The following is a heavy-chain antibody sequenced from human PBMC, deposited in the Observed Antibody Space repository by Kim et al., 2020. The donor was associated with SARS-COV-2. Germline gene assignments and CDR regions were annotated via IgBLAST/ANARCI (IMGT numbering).Heavy chain of an antibody. CDR3: ARSPSSWGTRQFDY. J-gene: IGHJ4*02. V-gene: IGHV4-59*13. CDR1: GGSISSYY. D-gene: IGHD6-13*01. CDR2: IYYSGST. Sequence: SETLSLTCTVSGGSISSYYWSWIRQPPGKGLEWIGYIYYSGSTNYNPSLKSRVTISVDTSKNQFSLKLSSVTAADTAVYYCARSPSSWGTRQFDYWGQGTLVTVSS.